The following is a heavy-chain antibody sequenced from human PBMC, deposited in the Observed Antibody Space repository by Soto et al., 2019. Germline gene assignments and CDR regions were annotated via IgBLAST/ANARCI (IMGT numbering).Heavy chain of an antibody. Sequence: GGSLRLSCAASGFTFSSYWMHWVRQAPGKGLVWVSRINSDGSSTSYADSVKGRFTISRDNAKNTLYLQMNSLRAEDTAVYYCARGDTAMDTQAKDYWGQGTLVTVSS. CDR1: GFTFSSYW. J-gene: IGHJ4*02. V-gene: IGHV3-74*01. CDR2: INSDGSST. D-gene: IGHD5-18*01. CDR3: ARGDTAMDTQAKDY.